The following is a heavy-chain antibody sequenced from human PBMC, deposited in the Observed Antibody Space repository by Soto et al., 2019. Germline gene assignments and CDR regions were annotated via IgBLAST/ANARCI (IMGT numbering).Heavy chain of an antibody. V-gene: IGHV1-2*04. D-gene: IGHD5-18*01. J-gene: IGHJ4*02. CDR3: ARGGYTYGYGLDY. CDR2: INPNSGDT. CDR1: GYTFTAYY. Sequence: QVQLVQSGAEVKKLGASVKVSCKASGYTFTAYYIHWVRQAPGQGLEWVGWINPNSGDTNYAQRFQGWVPMTGATSVSTAYMDLTRLRSDDTAVYYCARGGYTYGYGLDYWGQGTLVTVSS.